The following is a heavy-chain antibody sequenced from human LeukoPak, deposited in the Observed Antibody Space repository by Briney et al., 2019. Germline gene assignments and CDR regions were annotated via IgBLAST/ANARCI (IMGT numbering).Heavy chain of an antibody. CDR1: GGSISSYY. J-gene: IGHJ5*02. CDR2: IYYSGGT. CDR3: ARGSLTDYGDYYNWFDP. V-gene: IGHV4-59*01. D-gene: IGHD4-17*01. Sequence: PSETLSLTCTVSGGSISSYYWSWIRQPPGKGLEWIGYIYYSGGTNYNPSLKSRVTISVDTSKNQFSLKLSSVTAADTAVYYCARGSLTDYGDYYNWFDPWGQGTLVTVSS.